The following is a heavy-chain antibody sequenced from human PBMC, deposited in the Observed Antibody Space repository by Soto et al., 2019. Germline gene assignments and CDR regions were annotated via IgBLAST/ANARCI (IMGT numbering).Heavy chain of an antibody. Sequence: QVQLVQSGAEVKKPGSSVKVSCKASGGTFSSYTISWVRQAPGQGLEWVGRIIPILGIANYAQKFQGRVTITADKSTSTAYMELSSLRSEDTAVYYCARGGWDYGDNEVFDDYWGQGTLVTVSS. CDR1: GGTFSSYT. J-gene: IGHJ4*02. D-gene: IGHD4-17*01. CDR2: IIPILGIA. CDR3: ARGGWDYGDNEVFDDY. V-gene: IGHV1-69*02.